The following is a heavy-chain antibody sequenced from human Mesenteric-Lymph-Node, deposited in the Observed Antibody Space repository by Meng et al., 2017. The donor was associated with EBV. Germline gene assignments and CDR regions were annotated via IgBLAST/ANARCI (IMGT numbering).Heavy chain of an antibody. CDR2: VYYSGST. D-gene: IGHD3-10*01. Sequence: QVRVQESGPGLVKPSGTLSLTCTVSGGSVSSTSYYWSWIRQPPGKRLEWIGYVYYSGSTNYNPSLKSRVTISVDTSKNQFSLNLYSVTAADTAVYYCARENPARGNWFDPWGQGALVTVSS. V-gene: IGHV4-61*01. CDR1: GGSVSSTSYY. CDR3: ARENPARGNWFDP. J-gene: IGHJ5*02.